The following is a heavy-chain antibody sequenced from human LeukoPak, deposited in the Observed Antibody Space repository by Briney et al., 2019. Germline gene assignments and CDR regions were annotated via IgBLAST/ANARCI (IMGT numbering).Heavy chain of an antibody. Sequence: SETLSLTCTVSGGSISSYYWSWIRQPPGKGLEWIGYIYYSGSTNYNPSLKSRVTISVDTSKNQFSLKLSSVTAADTAVYYCASLDLTHIVVVWGQGTLVTVSS. D-gene: IGHD2-21*01. CDR1: GGSISSYY. CDR3: ASLDLTHIVVV. CDR2: IYYSGST. J-gene: IGHJ4*02. V-gene: IGHV4-59*08.